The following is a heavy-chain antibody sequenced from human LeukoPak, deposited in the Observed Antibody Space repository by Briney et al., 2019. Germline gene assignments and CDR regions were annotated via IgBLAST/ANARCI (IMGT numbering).Heavy chain of an antibody. CDR3: ARDSKAYGSSGYYPHY. Sequence: SETLSLTCTVSGGSISYYYWSWIRQPPGKGLEWIGYIYYSGSTNYNPSLKSRVTISVATSKNQFSLKLSSVTAADTAVYYCARDSKAYGSSGYYPHYWGQGTLVTVSS. J-gene: IGHJ4*02. CDR2: IYYSGST. V-gene: IGHV4-59*12. CDR1: GGSISYYY. D-gene: IGHD3-22*01.